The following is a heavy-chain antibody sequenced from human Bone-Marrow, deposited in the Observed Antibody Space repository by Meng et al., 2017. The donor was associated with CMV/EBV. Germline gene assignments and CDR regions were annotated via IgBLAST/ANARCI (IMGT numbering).Heavy chain of an antibody. CDR3: ARVKFLKAIFGVDAGSMAV. V-gene: IGHV1-18*01. CDR2: ISAYNGNT. D-gene: IGHD3-3*01. J-gene: IGHJ6*02. Sequence: ASVKVSCKASGYTFTSYGISWVRQAPGQGLEWMGWISAYNGNTNYAQKLQGRVTMTTDTSTSTAYMELRSLRSDDTAVYYCARVKFLKAIFGVDAGSMAVWGQGTTVNVSS. CDR1: GYTFTSYG.